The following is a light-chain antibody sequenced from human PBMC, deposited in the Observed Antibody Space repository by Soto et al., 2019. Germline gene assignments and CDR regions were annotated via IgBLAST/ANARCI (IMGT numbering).Light chain of an antibody. Sequence: DIQMTQSPSTLSAFVGDRVSITCRASQSISSWLAWCQQKPGKAPKVLIYKASSLKSGVPSRFSGSGSGTEFTLTISSLQPDDFATYYCQQYNTYPWTFGQGTKVEIK. J-gene: IGKJ1*01. V-gene: IGKV1-5*03. CDR3: QQYNTYPWT. CDR1: QSISSW. CDR2: KAS.